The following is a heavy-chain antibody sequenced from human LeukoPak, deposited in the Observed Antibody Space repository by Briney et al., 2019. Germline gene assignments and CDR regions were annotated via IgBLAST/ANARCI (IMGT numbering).Heavy chain of an antibody. CDR3: ARIPPYGSGSD. CDR1: GFTFSSYE. V-gene: IGHV3-53*01. CDR2: IYSGGST. Sequence: GGSLRLSCAASGFTFSSYEMNWVRQAPGKGLEWVSVIYSGGSTYYADSVKGRFTISRDNSKNTLYLQMNSLRAEDTAVYYCARIPPYGSGSDWGQGTLVTVSS. D-gene: IGHD3-10*01. J-gene: IGHJ4*02.